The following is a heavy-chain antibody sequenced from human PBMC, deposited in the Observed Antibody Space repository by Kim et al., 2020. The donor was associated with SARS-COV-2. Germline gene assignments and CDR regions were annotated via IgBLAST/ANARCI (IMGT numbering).Heavy chain of an antibody. V-gene: IGHV3-64*01. Sequence: GGSLRLSCAASGFTFSSYAMHWVRQAPGKGLEYVSAISSNGGSTYYANSVKGRFTISRDNSKNTLYLQMGSLRAEDMAVYYCARVGSTVVTHGYFDYWGQGTLVTVSS. CDR2: ISSNGGST. D-gene: IGHD4-17*01. CDR1: GFTFSSYA. J-gene: IGHJ4*02. CDR3: ARVGSTVVTHGYFDY.